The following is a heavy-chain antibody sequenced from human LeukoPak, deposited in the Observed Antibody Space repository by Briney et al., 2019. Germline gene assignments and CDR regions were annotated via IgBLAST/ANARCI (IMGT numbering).Heavy chain of an antibody. J-gene: IGHJ6*02. Sequence: PSETLSLTCAVYGGSFSGYYWSWIRQPPGKGLEWIGEINHSGSTNYNPSLKSRVTISVDTSKNQFSLKLSSVTAADTAVYYCARECKWIQLWTTPYGMDVWGQGTTVTVSS. D-gene: IGHD5-18*01. CDR1: GGSFSGYY. V-gene: IGHV4-34*01. CDR3: ARECKWIQLWTTPYGMDV. CDR2: INHSGST.